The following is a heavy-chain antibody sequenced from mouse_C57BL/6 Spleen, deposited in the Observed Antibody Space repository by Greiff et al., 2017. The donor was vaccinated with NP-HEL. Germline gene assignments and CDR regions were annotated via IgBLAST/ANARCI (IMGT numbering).Heavy chain of an antibody. J-gene: IGHJ2*01. V-gene: IGHV1-61*01. CDR1: GYTFTSYW. Sequence: QVQLQQPGAELVRPGSSVKLSCKASGYTFTSYWMDWVKQRPGQGLEWIGNIYPSDSETHYNQKFKDKATLTVDKSSSTAYMQLSSLTSEDSAVYYCARRGAQAPILFDYWGQGTTLTVSS. CDR3: ARRGAQAPILFDY. D-gene: IGHD3-2*02. CDR2: IYPSDSET.